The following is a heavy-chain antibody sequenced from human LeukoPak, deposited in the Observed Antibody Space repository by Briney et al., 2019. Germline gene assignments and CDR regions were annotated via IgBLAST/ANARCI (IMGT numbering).Heavy chain of an antibody. CDR2: IYYSGGT. V-gene: IGHV4-61*08. CDR3: ASSFYSASNWFDP. J-gene: IGHJ5*02. D-gene: IGHD4-11*01. CDR1: GGSVSSGGYY. Sequence: SETLSDTCTVSGGSVSSGGYYWSWIRQPPGKGLEWVGYIYYSGGTYYNPSLESRVTISLDTSKNQFSLKLSSVTTADTAVYYCASSFYSASNWFDPWGQGTLVTVSS.